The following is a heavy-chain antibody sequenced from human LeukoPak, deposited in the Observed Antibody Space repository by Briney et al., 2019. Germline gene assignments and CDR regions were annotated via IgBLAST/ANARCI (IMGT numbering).Heavy chain of an antibody. D-gene: IGHD3-9*01. CDR2: ISDRGDST. J-gene: IGHJ3*02. Sequence: GGSLRLSCVASGFTITTYAMGWVRQAPGKGLEWVSVISDRGDSTYYADSVKGRFTISRGSSKNTLYLQMNSLRGEDTAVYYCAKGRWGLTINNFDIWGQGTMVTVSS. CDR1: GFTITTYA. V-gene: IGHV3-23*01. CDR3: AKGRWGLTINNFDI.